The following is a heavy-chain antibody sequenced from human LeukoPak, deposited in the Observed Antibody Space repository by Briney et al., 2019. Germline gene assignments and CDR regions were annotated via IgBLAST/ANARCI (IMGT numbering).Heavy chain of an antibody. CDR3: ARARGYCSSTSCYTGGTYYYYYMDV. Sequence: GGSLRLSCAASGFTFDDYGMSWVRQAPGKGLEWVSGINWNGGSTGYADSVKGRLTISRDNAKNSLYLQMNSLRAEDTALYYCARARGYCSSTSCYTGGTYYYYYMDVWGKGTTVTVSS. J-gene: IGHJ6*03. CDR2: INWNGGST. CDR1: GFTFDDYG. D-gene: IGHD2-2*02. V-gene: IGHV3-20*04.